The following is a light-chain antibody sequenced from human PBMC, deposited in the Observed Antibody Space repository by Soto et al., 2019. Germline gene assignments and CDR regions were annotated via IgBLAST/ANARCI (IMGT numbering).Light chain of an antibody. Sequence: QSVLTQPPSASGTPGQRVTISCSGSNSNIRSNTVNWYQQLPGTAPKLLIYSNNQQPSGVPDRFSGSRSGTSASLAISGLQSEDETDYYCAAWDDSLNGHVFGAGTKVTVL. CDR2: SNN. CDR3: AAWDDSLNGHV. V-gene: IGLV1-44*01. CDR1: NSNIRSNT. J-gene: IGLJ1*01.